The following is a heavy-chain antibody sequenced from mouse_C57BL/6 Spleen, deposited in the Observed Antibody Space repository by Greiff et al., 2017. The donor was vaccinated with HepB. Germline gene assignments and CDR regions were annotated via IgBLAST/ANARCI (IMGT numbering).Heavy chain of an antibody. J-gene: IGHJ2*01. Sequence: EVQLQQSGAELVRPGASVKLSCTASGFNIKDDYMHWVKQRPEQGLEWIGWIDPENGDTEDASKFQGKATITADTASNTAYLQLSSRTSEDTAVYYCTTWIYYYGSWGQGTTLTVSS. CDR1: GFNIKDDY. V-gene: IGHV14-4*01. D-gene: IGHD1-1*01. CDR2: IDPENGDT. CDR3: TTWIYYYGS.